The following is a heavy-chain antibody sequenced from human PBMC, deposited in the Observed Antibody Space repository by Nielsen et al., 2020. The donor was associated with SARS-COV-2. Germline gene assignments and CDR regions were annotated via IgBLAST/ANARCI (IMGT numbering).Heavy chain of an antibody. CDR3: AGGADFWSGTQKYYMDV. CDR2: ISWNSGSI. J-gene: IGHJ6*03. CDR1: GFTFDDYA. Sequence: ALRLSCAASGFTFDDYAMHWVRQAPGKGLEWVSGISWNSGSIGYADSVKGRFAVSRDNAGNTVVLQIHSLRVEDTAVYYCAGGADFWSGTQKYYMDVWGKGTTVTVSS. D-gene: IGHD3-3*01. V-gene: IGHV3-9*01.